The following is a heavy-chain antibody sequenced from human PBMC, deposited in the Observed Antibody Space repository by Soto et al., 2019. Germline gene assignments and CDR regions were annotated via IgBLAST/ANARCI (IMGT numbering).Heavy chain of an antibody. CDR3: ARDRDIRGSLSGS. V-gene: IGHV1-18*01. CDR1: GYTFSSYG. J-gene: IGHJ5*02. D-gene: IGHD3-16*01. CDR2: ISTYNGNT. Sequence: ASVKVSCKASGYTFSSYGITWVRQAPGQGPEWMGWISTYNGNTNYAQKFQGRVTLTTDTFTSTTNMELTSLTSDDTAVYYCARDRDIRGSLSGSWGKGTLFPVS.